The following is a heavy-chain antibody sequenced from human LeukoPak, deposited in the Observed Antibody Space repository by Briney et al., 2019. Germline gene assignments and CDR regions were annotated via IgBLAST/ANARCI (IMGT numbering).Heavy chain of an antibody. D-gene: IGHD3-10*01. CDR2: IYYSGST. J-gene: IGHJ4*02. Sequence: PSETLSLTCTVSGGSISSSSYYWGWIRQPPGKGLEWIGSIYYSGSTYYNPSLKSRVTISVDTSKNQFSLKLSSVTAADTAVYYCARSMVRGVIISMIDCWGQGTLVTVSS. CDR3: ARSMVRGVIISMIDC. V-gene: IGHV4-39*01. CDR1: GGSISSSSYY.